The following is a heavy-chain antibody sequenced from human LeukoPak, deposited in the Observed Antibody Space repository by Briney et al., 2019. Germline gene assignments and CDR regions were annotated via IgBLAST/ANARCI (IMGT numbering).Heavy chain of an antibody. D-gene: IGHD1-26*01. Sequence: ASVKVSCKASGYTFTSYAIGGVRQAPGQGLEWMGWISAYNGYTNYAQSLQGRVTMTTDTSTSTAYMELRSLRSDDTAMYYCARVGGNYEGLIDYWGQGTLVTVSS. V-gene: IGHV1-18*01. J-gene: IGHJ4*02. CDR1: GYTFTSYA. CDR3: ARVGGNYEGLIDY. CDR2: ISAYNGYT.